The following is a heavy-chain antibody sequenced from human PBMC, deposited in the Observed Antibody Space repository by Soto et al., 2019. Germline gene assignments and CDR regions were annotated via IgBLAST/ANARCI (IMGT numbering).Heavy chain of an antibody. CDR2: INHSGSI. V-gene: IGHV4-34*01. CDR1: GGSINYEYYH. J-gene: IGHJ1*01. D-gene: IGHD6-19*01. CDR3: ARARKGQWLVQGYFQH. Sequence: SETLSLTCTVSGGSINYEYYHWTWIRQSPGKGLEWIGYINHSGSIKYNPSFKSRVTISVDTSKNQFSLKLSSVTAADTAVYYCARARKGQWLVQGYFQHWGQGTLVTVSS.